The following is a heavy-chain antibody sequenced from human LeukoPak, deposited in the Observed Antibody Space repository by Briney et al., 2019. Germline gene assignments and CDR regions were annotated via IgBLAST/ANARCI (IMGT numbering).Heavy chain of an antibody. Sequence: ASVKVSCKASGYAFTSYDINWVRQATGQGLEWMGWMNPNSGNTGYAQKFQGRVTMTRNTSISTAYMELSSLRSEDTAVYYCARGRLDDFWSGYLDGMDVWGQGTTVTVSS. V-gene: IGHV1-8*01. D-gene: IGHD3-3*01. CDR2: MNPNSGNT. CDR3: ARGRLDDFWSGYLDGMDV. J-gene: IGHJ6*02. CDR1: GYAFTSYD.